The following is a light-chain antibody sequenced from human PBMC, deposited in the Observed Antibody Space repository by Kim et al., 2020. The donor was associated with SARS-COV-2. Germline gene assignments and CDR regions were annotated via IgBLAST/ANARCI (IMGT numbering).Light chain of an antibody. J-gene: IGKJ1*01. Sequence: SVSLGERAILSCRASQSVTTNLAWYQQKPGQAPRLRIYRTSTRATGIPGRFSGSGSGTEFTLTISSLQSEDFAVYYCQQYNNWRTFGQGTKVDIK. CDR2: RTS. CDR1: QSVTTN. V-gene: IGKV3-15*01. CDR3: QQYNNWRT.